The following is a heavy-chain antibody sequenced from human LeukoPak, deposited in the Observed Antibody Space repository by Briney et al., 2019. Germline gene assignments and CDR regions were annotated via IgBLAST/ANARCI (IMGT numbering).Heavy chain of an antibody. CDR2: ISHDGTVQ. V-gene: IGHV3-30*18. J-gene: IGHJ4*02. CDR1: GFTFSSYS. CDR3: AKEGTAMASSYFDY. D-gene: IGHD5-18*01. Sequence: GGSLRLSCAASGFTFSSYSMNWVRQAPGKGLEWVAVISHDGTVQHYADSVKGRFTISRDNSDNTLYLQMNSLRDEDTAMYYCAKEGTAMASSYFDYWGQGTLITVSS.